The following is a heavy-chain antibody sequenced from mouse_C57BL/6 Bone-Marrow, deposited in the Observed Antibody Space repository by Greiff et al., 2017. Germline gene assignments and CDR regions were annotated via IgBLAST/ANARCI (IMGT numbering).Heavy chain of an antibody. CDR1: GFTFSSYG. D-gene: IGHD3-2*02. J-gene: IGHJ4*01. Sequence: EVKLVESGGDLVKPGGSLKLSCAASGFTFSSYGMSWVRQTPDKRLEWVATISSGGSYTYYPDSVKGRFTISRDNAKNTLYLQMSSLKSEDTAMYYCARTAQATFYAMDYWGQGTSVTVSS. V-gene: IGHV5-6*01. CDR3: ARTAQATFYAMDY. CDR2: ISSGGSYT.